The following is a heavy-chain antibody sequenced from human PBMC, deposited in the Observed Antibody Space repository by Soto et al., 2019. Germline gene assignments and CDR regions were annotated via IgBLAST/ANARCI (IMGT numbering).Heavy chain of an antibody. J-gene: IGHJ4*02. V-gene: IGHV3-23*01. CDR3: AKTRATVTTLYFDY. CDR2: ISGNGGST. CDR1: GFTFGNFA. Sequence: EVQLLESGGGLVQPGGSLRLSCAASGFTFGNFAMSWVRQAPGKGLQWLSAISGNGGSTYYSDSVKGRFTISRDNSKNTLYLQMKSLRAEDTAVYFCAKTRATVTTLYFDYWGQGTLVTVTS. D-gene: IGHD4-17*01.